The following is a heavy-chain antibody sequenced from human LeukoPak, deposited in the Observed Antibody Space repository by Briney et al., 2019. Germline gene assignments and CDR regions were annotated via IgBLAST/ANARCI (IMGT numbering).Heavy chain of an antibody. V-gene: IGHV4-4*07. D-gene: IGHD2-2*03. CDR1: GGSISGYK. Sequence: SETLSLTCTVSGGSISGYKWSWIRQPAGKGLEWIGRIYSSGSTNYNPSLKSRVTMSVDTSKNQFSLKLSSVTAADTAVYYCARYGSTVFDIWGRGTMVTVSS. J-gene: IGHJ3*02. CDR3: ARYGSTVFDI. CDR2: IYSSGST.